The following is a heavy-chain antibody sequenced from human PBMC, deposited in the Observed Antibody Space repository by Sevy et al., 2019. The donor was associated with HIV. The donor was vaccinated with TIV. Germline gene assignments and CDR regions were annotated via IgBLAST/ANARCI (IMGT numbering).Heavy chain of an antibody. CDR3: VGPKLTYINGWHYLDY. CDR2: INYSGIT. J-gene: IGHJ4*02. V-gene: IGHV4-39*01. CDR1: GASISSSGYY. Sequence: SDTLSLTCTVSGASISSSGYYWGWIRQPPGKGLEWIASINYSGITFYNPSLKSRVTISADTSKNQFSLRLSSVTAADSSIYFCVGPKLTYINGWHYLDYWGQGTVVTVSS. D-gene: IGHD6-19*01.